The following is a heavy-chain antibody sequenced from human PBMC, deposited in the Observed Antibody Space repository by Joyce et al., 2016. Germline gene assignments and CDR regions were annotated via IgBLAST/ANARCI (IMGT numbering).Heavy chain of an antibody. CDR1: GYTFSSHS. D-gene: IGHD6-13*01. CDR3: VRHANVWYHFDI. CDR2: ISIYNGDT. J-gene: IGHJ4*02. V-gene: IGHV1-18*04. Sequence: QVQLEQSGDQLKTPGASVTISRKASGYTFSSHSLTWVRQAPGAWLEWMGWISIYNGDTDFSRHLRGRLSLTRDTTTNAACLELRNLTFDDTALYFCVRHANVWYHFDIWGQGSRVAVSS.